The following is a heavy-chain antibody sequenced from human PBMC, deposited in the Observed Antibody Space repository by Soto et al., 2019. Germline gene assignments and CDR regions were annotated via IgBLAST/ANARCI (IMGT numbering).Heavy chain of an antibody. V-gene: IGHV4-59*01. CDR2: IYYSGST. Sequence: SETLSLTCTVSGGSISSYYWSWIRQPPGKGLEWIGYIYYSGSTNYNPSLKSRVTISVDTSKNQFSLKLSSVTAADTAVYYCARVNGSAYYYYYGMDVWGQGTTVTVSS. CDR3: ARVNGSAYYYYYGMDV. J-gene: IGHJ6*02. D-gene: IGHD3-10*01. CDR1: GGSISSYY.